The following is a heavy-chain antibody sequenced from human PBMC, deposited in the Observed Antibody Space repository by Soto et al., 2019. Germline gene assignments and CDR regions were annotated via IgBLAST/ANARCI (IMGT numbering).Heavy chain of an antibody. V-gene: IGHV2-26*01. Sequence: QVTLKESGPVLVKPTETLTLTCTVSGLSLSNGRLGVSWIRQPPGKALEWLAHIFSNDDKSYSTSLRSRLTIPKDTPRSQLVLTMTNMDPMDSATYSSALIKDCSRTDCYLASFDPWGQGTLVTVSS. D-gene: IGHD2-2*01. CDR3: ALIKDCSRTDCYLASFDP. CDR2: IFSNDDK. CDR1: GLSLSNGRLG. J-gene: IGHJ5*02.